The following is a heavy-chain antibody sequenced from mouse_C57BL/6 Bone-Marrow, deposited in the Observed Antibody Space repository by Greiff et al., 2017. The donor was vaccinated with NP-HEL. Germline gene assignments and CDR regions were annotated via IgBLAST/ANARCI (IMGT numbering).Heavy chain of an antibody. CDR2: INPYNGDT. D-gene: IGHD1-1*01. CDR3: ATPYYGSSSYYAMDY. CDR1: GYSFTGYF. V-gene: IGHV1-20*01. Sequence: VQLKQSGPELVKPGDSVKISCKASGYSFTGYFMNWVMQSHGKSLEWIGRINPYNGDTFYNQKFKGKATLTVDKSSSTAHMELRSLTSEDSAVYYCATPYYGSSSYYAMDYWGQGTSVTVSS. J-gene: IGHJ4*01.